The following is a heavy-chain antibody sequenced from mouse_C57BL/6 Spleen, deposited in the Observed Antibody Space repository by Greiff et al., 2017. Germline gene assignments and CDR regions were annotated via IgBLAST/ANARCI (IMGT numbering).Heavy chain of an antibody. CDR3: ARDEGSSYAMDY. J-gene: IGHJ4*01. CDR2: INPNNGGT. CDR1: GYTFTDYY. V-gene: IGHV1-26*01. Sequence: VQLQQSGPELVKPGASVKISCKASGYTFTDYYMNWVKQSHGKSLEWIGDINPNNGGTSYNQKFKGKATLTVDKSSSTAYMELRSLTSEDSAVYYCARDEGSSYAMDYWGQGTSVTVSS.